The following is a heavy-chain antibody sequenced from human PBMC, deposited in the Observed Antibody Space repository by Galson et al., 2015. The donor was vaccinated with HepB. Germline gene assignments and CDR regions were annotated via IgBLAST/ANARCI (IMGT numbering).Heavy chain of an antibody. D-gene: IGHD3-3*01. CDR3: ASTRDFWSGFVY. Sequence: SLRLSCAASGFTFSSYSMNWVRQAPGKGLEWVSSISSSSYIYYADSVKGRFTISRDNAKNSLYLQMNSLRAEDTAVYYCASTRDFWSGFVYWGQGTLVTVSS. CDR1: GFTFSSYS. CDR2: ISSSSYI. V-gene: IGHV3-21*01. J-gene: IGHJ4*02.